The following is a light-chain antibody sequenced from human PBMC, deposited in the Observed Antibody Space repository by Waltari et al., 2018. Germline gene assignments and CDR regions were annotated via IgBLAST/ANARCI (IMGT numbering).Light chain of an antibody. CDR1: GSNIGAGYD. V-gene: IGLV1-40*01. J-gene: IGLJ3*02. Sequence: QSVLTQPPSVSGAPGQRVTIPCTGSGSNIGAGYDVPWYQQLPRAAPKLLIYGSTSRPLGVPARFFGSTSGASASLAIIGLQAEDEADYYCQSYDTSLSVVFGGGTKLTVL. CDR3: QSYDTSLSVV. CDR2: GST.